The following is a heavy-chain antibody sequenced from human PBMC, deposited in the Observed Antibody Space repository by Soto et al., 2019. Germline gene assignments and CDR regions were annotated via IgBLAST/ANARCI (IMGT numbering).Heavy chain of an antibody. CDR1: GYTFTGYH. Sequence: ASVKVSCKASGYTFTGYHLYWVRQAPGQGLEWMGWFNPNSGGTNYAQKFQGRVTMTRDTSINTAYMELNSLRSDDTAVYYCATPRIPNSRDACDSCVRVTMFTVSS. CDR3: ATPRIPNSRDACDS. D-gene: IGHD1-7*01. CDR2: FNPNSGGT. V-gene: IGHV1-2*02. J-gene: IGHJ3*01.